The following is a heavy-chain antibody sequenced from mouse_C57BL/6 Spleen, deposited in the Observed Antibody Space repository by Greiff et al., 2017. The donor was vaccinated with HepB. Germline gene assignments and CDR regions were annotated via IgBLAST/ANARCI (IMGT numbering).Heavy chain of an antibody. CDR2: INPNNGGT. V-gene: IGHV1-22*01. CDR1: GYTFTDYN. J-gene: IGHJ2*01. CDR3: ARVGMTDFDY. D-gene: IGHD3-3*01. Sequence: EVQLQQSGPELVKPGASVKMSCKASGYTFTDYNMHWVKQSHGKSLEWIGYINPNNGGTSYNQKFKGKATLTVNKSSSTAYMELRSLTSEDSAVYCCARVGMTDFDYWGQGTTLTVFS.